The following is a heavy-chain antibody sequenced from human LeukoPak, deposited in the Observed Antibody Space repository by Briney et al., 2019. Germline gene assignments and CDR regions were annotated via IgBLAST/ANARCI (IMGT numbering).Heavy chain of an antibody. V-gene: IGHV1-69*05. Sequence: GASVKVSCKASGGTFSSYAISWVRQAPGQGLEWMGGIIPIFGTANYAQKFQGRVTITTDESTSTAYMELSSLRSEDTAVYYCARARQVGGMLVYFDYWGQGTLVTVSS. D-gene: IGHD3-16*01. CDR1: GGTFSSYA. CDR3: ARARQVGGMLVYFDY. J-gene: IGHJ4*02. CDR2: IIPIFGTA.